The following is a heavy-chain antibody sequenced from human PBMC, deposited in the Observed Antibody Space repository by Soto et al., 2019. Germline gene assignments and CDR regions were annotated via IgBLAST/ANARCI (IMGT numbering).Heavy chain of an antibody. V-gene: IGHV1-3*01. Sequence: ASVKVSCKASGYIFTTYALHWVRQAPGQRLEWMGWINAGKGNTKYSQKFQDRVTITRDTSASVAYMELSSLASEDTAVYYCARSELIHEGCDYWGQGTLVTVSS. CDR2: INAGKGNT. CDR3: ARSELIHEGCDY. CDR1: GYIFTTYA. J-gene: IGHJ4*02. D-gene: IGHD3-16*01.